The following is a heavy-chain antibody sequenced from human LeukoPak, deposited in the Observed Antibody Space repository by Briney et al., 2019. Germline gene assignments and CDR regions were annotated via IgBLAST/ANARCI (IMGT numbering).Heavy chain of an antibody. CDR2: ISPDGYG. V-gene: IGHV3-30*18. J-gene: IGHJ5*02. D-gene: IGHD1-26*01. CDR3: TKGGGISYNPLDP. Sequence: GGSLRLSCAASGFTFYNYGIHWVRQAPGKGLEWLAVISPDGYGHYADSVKGRFTVSRDNSKSTLYLQMNSLRTDDSAMYYCTKGGGISYNPLDPWGPGTLVTVSS. CDR1: GFTFYNYG.